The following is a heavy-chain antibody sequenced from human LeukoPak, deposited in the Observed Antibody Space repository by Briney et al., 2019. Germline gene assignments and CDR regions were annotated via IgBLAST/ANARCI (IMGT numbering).Heavy chain of an antibody. D-gene: IGHD3-3*01. J-gene: IGHJ3*02. CDR3: ARDLVRFLEWYDAFDI. CDR1: GFTFSSYS. CDR2: ISSSSSYI. Sequence: GGSLRLSRAASGFTFSSYSMNWVRQAPGKGLEWVSSISSSSSYIYYADSVKGRFTISRDNAKNSLYLQMNSLRAEDTAVYYCARDLVRFLEWYDAFDIWGQGTMVTVSS. V-gene: IGHV3-21*01.